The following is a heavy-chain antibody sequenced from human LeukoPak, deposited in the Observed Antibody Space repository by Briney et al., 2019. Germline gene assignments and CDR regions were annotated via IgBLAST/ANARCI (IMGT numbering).Heavy chain of an antibody. CDR2: IYPGDSDT. CDR1: GYSFTSYW. Sequence: GESLKISCKGSGYSFTSYWIGWVRQMPGKGLEWMGIIYPGDSDTRYSPSFQGQVTISADKSISPAYLQWSSLKASDTAMYYCARAPEYYDSSAIFDYWGQGTLVTVSS. V-gene: IGHV5-51*01. CDR3: ARAPEYYDSSAIFDY. J-gene: IGHJ4*02. D-gene: IGHD3-22*01.